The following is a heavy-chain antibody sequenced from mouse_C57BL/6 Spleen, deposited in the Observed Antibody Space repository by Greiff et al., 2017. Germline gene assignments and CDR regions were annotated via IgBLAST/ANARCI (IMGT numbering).Heavy chain of an antibody. D-gene: IGHD1-1*01. CDR3: ARSYGSSYWYAMDY. CDR2: INPNNGGT. Sequence: EVQLQQSGPELVKPGASVKISCKASGYTFTDYYMNWVKQSHGKSLEWIGDINPNNGGTSYNQKFKGKATLTVDKSSSTAYMELRSLTSEDSAVYYCARSYGSSYWYAMDYWGQGTSVTVSS. V-gene: IGHV1-26*01. CDR1: GYTFTDYY. J-gene: IGHJ4*01.